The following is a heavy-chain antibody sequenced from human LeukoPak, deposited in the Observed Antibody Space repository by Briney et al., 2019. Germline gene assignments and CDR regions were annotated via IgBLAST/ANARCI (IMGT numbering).Heavy chain of an antibody. J-gene: IGHJ4*02. Sequence: SETLSLTCTVSGGSISSSSYYWGWIRQPPGKGLEWIGSIYYSGSTYYNPSLKSRVTISVDTSKNQFSLKLSSVTAADTAVYYCARGLEYSSFPGGFRYYFDYWGQGTLVTVSS. D-gene: IGHD6-6*01. CDR3: ARGLEYSSFPGGFRYYFDY. V-gene: IGHV4-39*07. CDR1: GGSISSSSYY. CDR2: IYYSGST.